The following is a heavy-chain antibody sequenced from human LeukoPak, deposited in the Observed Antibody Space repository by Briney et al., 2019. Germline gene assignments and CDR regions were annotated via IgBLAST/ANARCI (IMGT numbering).Heavy chain of an antibody. V-gene: IGHV1-69*05. CDR2: IIPVFGRP. D-gene: IGHD5-12*01. Sequence: GASVKVSCKPSGSSFTISDYAIVWVRQAPGQGLEWMGGIIPVFGRPDYAPKFQGRLTIGTDESTNTAYMQLSSLTSEDTAVYFCARGRGGSIVIVAPYFDSWGQGTLVSVSS. J-gene: IGHJ4*02. CDR3: ARGRGGSIVIVAPYFDS. CDR1: GSSFTISDYA.